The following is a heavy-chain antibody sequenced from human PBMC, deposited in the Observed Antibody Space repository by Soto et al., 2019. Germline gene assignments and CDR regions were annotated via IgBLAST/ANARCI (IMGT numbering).Heavy chain of an antibody. V-gene: IGHV1-69*01. Sequence: QVQLVQSGAEVKRPGSSVKVSCKSTGGPLSSRGFSWVRQAPGHGLEWMGGIITMLGTADNAQSFQGRLTITAVELTTTAYMELTSLRSEDTAVSFFATEMKSRVMRTFDLCGQGTMVIVSS. J-gene: IGHJ3*01. CDR2: IITMLGTA. CDR1: GGPLSSRG. CDR3: ATEMKSRVMRTFDL. D-gene: IGHD2-8*01.